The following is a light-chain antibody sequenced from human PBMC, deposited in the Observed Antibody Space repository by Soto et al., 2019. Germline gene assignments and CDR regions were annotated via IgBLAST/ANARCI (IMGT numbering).Light chain of an antibody. CDR1: QSISTW. Sequence: DIQMTQSPSTLSASVGDRVTVTCRASQSISTWLAWYQQKPGKAPKVLIYKASSLESGVPSRFSGSGSGTEFTLTISSLQPDDFATYYCQQYNSYLATFGQGTKVDIK. CDR2: KAS. CDR3: QQYNSYLAT. V-gene: IGKV1-5*03. J-gene: IGKJ1*01.